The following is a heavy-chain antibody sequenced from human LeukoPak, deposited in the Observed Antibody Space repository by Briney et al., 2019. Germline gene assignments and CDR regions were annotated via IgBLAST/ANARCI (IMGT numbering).Heavy chain of an antibody. V-gene: IGHV4-39*01. CDR3: ARLGGYYDPPDY. D-gene: IGHD3-22*01. CDR2: IHHSGDT. Sequence: SQTLSLTCTVSGGSIRSSTYYWAWIRQPPGKGLEWTGTIHHSGDTYYNPSLKSRVTISVDTSKNQFSLNLSSVTAADTAVYYCARLGGYYDPPDYWGQGTLVTVSS. J-gene: IGHJ4*02. CDR1: GGSIRSSTYY.